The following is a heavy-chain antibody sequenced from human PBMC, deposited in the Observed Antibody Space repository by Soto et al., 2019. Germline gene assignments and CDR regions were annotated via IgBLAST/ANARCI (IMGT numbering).Heavy chain of an antibody. CDR2: IIPISGTR. CDR3: ATRGPGSNFYAVDV. Sequence: QVQLVQSGAEVKRPGSSVMVSCKASGGTFTNYVRTWVRQAPGQGLEWMGGIIPISGTRNYAQKFQGRVTITADTLELSSLRSDDTAVYYCATRGPGSNFYAVDVWGQGTMVTVSS. J-gene: IGHJ3*01. CDR1: GGTFTNYV. D-gene: IGHD1-26*01. V-gene: IGHV1-69*14.